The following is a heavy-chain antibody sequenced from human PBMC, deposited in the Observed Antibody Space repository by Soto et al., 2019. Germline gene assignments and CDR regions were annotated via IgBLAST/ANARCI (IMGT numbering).Heavy chain of an antibody. Sequence: PGGSLRLSCAASRFTFSSYSMNWVRQAPGKGLEWVSYISSSSSTIYYADSVKGRFTISRDNAKNSLYLQMNSLRDEDTAVYYCARGTSGAIAPYYFDNWGQGTLVTVSS. J-gene: IGHJ4*02. CDR2: ISSSSSTI. D-gene: IGHD1-26*01. V-gene: IGHV3-48*02. CDR1: RFTFSSYS. CDR3: ARGTSGAIAPYYFDN.